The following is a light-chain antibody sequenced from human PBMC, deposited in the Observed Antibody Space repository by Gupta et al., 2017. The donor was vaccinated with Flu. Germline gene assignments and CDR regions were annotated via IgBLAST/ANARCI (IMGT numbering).Light chain of an antibody. J-gene: IGLJ1*01. Sequence: QSVLTQPPSVSGILAQPVTISCSGSTPNLGNNPVNWFQQLPGTAPKLLIYANDQRPSGVPDRFSGSKSGTSASLAISGLQSEDEADYYCTSWDGSLEGHVFGAGTKVSVL. CDR2: AND. CDR3: TSWDGSLEGHV. V-gene: IGLV1-44*01. CDR1: TPNLGNNP.